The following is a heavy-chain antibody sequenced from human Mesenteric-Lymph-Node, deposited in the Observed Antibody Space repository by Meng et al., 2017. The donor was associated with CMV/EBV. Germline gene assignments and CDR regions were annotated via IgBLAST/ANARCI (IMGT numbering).Heavy chain of an antibody. V-gene: IGHV3-30-3*01. Sequence: GESLKISCVASGFTFNTFAMHWVRQSPGKGLEWVAFISYAGSNKYYADSVKGRFTISRDNSRNTLYVQMDSLRAEDTAVYFCGRGMMSGSGNEDAVAIWGQGTVVTVSS. J-gene: IGHJ3*02. CDR3: GRGMMSGSGNEDAVAI. CDR1: GFTFNTFA. D-gene: IGHD3-10*01. CDR2: ISYAGSNK.